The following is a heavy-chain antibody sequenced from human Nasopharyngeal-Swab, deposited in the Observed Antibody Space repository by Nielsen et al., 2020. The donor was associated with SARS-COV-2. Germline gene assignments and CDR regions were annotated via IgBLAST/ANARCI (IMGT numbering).Heavy chain of an antibody. D-gene: IGHD6-19*01. V-gene: IGHV3-20*04. CDR3: ARASRGWS. Sequence: GESLKISCAASGFTFDDFGMSWVRQVPGKGLEWVSGINWNGGSTGYADSVRGRFTISRDNAKKSLYLQMNSLRAEDTAVYYCARASRGWSWGQGTLVTVSS. J-gene: IGHJ5*02. CDR2: INWNGGST. CDR1: GFTFDDFG.